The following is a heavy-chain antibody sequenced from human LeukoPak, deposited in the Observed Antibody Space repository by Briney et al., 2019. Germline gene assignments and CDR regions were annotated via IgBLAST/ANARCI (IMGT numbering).Heavy chain of an antibody. CDR3: AVTMVRGLILKYYFDY. Sequence: SETLSLTCAVYGGSFSGYYWSWIRQPPGKGLEWVGEINHSGSTNYNPSLKSRVTISVDTSKNQFSLKLSSVTAADTAVYYCAVTMVRGLILKYYFDYWGQGTLVTVSS. J-gene: IGHJ4*02. V-gene: IGHV4-34*01. CDR1: GGSFSGYY. D-gene: IGHD3-10*01. CDR2: INHSGST.